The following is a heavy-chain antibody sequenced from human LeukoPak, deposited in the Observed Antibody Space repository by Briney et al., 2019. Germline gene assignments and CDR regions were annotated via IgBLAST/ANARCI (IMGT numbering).Heavy chain of an antibody. D-gene: IGHD6-19*01. CDR3: ARQVVAVAGTGYFDY. V-gene: IGHV4-39*01. CDR2: IYYSGTT. J-gene: IGHJ4*02. CDR1: SGSIGTTSYY. Sequence: SETLSLTCTVSSGSIGTTSYYWGWIRQSPGKGLEWIGNIYYSGTTYYNPSLESRVTISVDTSKSQLSLTLSSVTAADTAVYFCARQVVAVAGTGYFDYWGQGTLVTVSS.